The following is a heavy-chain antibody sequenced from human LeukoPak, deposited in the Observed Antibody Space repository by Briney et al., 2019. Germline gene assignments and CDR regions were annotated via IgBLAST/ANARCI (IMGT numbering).Heavy chain of an antibody. CDR3: ARVPSDSSGPYAFDI. CDR2: LYFSGST. D-gene: IGHD3-22*01. Sequence: SQTLSLTCAVSGGSISSGGYAWSWIRQLPRKGLEWIGYLYFSGSTYFNPSLKSRVTILEDTSKNLFSLRLSSVTAADTAVYYCARVPSDSSGPYAFDIWGQGTVVTVSS. V-gene: IGHV4-31*11. J-gene: IGHJ3*02. CDR1: GGSISSGGYA.